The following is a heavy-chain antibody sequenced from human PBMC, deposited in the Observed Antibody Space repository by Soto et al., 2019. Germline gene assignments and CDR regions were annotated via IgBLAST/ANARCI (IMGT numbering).Heavy chain of an antibody. CDR3: ARSPPYYYDSSGYSLGPDAFDI. CDR2: INPNSGGT. V-gene: IGHV1-2*04. J-gene: IGHJ3*02. Sequence: ASVKVSCKASGYTFTGYYMHWVRQAPGQGLEWMGWINPNSGGTNYAQKFQGWVTMTRDTSTSTAYMELSRLRSDDTAVYYCARSPPYYYDSSGYSLGPDAFDIWGQGTMVTVSS. CDR1: GYTFTGYY. D-gene: IGHD3-22*01.